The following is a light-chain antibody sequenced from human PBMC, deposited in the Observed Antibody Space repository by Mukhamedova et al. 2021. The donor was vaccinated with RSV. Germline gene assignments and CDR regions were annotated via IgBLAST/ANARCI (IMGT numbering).Light chain of an antibody. J-gene: IGKJ4*01. V-gene: IGKV1-12*01. CDR3: QQAYSYPPVT. CDR2: DAS. Sequence: WYQRRVHGKVPKLLIYDASSLQSGVPLRFSGSGSGTDFTLTISSLQPEDSATYYCQQAYSYPPVTFGGGTKVEIK.